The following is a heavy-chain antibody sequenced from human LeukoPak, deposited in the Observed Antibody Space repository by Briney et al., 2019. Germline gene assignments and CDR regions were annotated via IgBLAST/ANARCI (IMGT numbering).Heavy chain of an antibody. J-gene: IGHJ4*02. CDR1: GYSFIDYY. CDR2: ITPYSGGT. D-gene: IGHD3-22*01. Sequence: RASVKVSCKASGYSFIDYYMHWVRQAPGQGPEWVGWITPYSGGTDYAQKFQDRVTMTSDTATSTAYMTLSRVRSDDTAVYYCVRERRHYYDSSGYYFFDYWGQGTLVTVSS. CDR3: VRERRHYYDSSGYYFFDY. V-gene: IGHV1-2*02.